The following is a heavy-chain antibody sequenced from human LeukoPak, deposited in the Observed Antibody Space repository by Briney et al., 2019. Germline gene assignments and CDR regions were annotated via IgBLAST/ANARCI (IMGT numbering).Heavy chain of an antibody. CDR3: ARVYSSGYYDDY. V-gene: IGHV1-46*01. J-gene: IGHJ4*02. D-gene: IGHD3-22*01. CDR2: INPSGGST. Sequence: GASVRVSCKATGYTFTSYYMDWVRQAPGQGLEWMGIINPSGGSTSYAQKFQGRVTMTRDTSTSTVYMELSSLRSEDTAVYYCARVYSSGYYDDYWGQGTLVTVSS. CDR1: GYTFTSYY.